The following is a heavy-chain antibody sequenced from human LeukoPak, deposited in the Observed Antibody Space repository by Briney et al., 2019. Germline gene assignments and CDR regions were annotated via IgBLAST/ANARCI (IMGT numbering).Heavy chain of an antibody. V-gene: IGHV3-7*01. CDR3: ARIRRGWSQNWDY. CDR1: GFTFSSYW. CDR2: IKQDGSEK. Sequence: PGGSLRLSCAASGFTFSSYWMSWVRQAPGKWLEWVANIKQDGSEKYYVDSVKGRFTISRDNAKNSLYLQMNSLRAEDTAVYYCARIRRGWSQNWDYWGQGTLVTVSS. D-gene: IGHD6-19*01. J-gene: IGHJ4*02.